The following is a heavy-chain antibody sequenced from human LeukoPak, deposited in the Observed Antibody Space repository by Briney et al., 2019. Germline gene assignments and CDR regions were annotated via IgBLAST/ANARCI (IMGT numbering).Heavy chain of an antibody. D-gene: IGHD4-17*01. CDR3: ARFINYGDYFDY. V-gene: IGHV4-38-2*02. J-gene: IGHJ4*02. CDR1: GYSISSGYY. CDR2: IYHSGST. Sequence: SETLSLTFTVSGYSISSGYYWGWIRQPPGKGLEWIGSIYHSGSTYYNPSLKSRVTISVDTSKNQFSLKLSSVTAADTAVYYCARFINYGDYFDYWGQGTLVTVSS.